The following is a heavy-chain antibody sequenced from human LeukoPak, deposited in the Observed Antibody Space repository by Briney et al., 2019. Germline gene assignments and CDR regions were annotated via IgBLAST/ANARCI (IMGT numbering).Heavy chain of an antibody. CDR2: LYPADSHT. CDR1: GYSFTSYW. CDR3: ARHPPVTGYSYGYDY. D-gene: IGHD5-18*01. V-gene: IGHV5-51*01. J-gene: IGHJ4*02. Sequence: GEALQISFQGSGYSFTSYWIGWVRQMPGKGLGWMGFLYPADSHTRYSPSFQRHVTISAAKSISTAYLQWSSLKASDTAMYYCARHPPVTGYSYGYDYWGQGTLVTVSS.